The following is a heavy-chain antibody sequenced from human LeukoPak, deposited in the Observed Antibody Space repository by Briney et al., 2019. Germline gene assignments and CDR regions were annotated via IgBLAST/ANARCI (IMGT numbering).Heavy chain of an antibody. D-gene: IGHD2-15*01. Sequence: SETLSLTCAVYGGSFSGYYWSWLRQPPGKGLEWIGEINHSGSTNYNPSLKSRVTISVDTSKNQFSLKLSSVTAVDTAVYYCARVRRVVVAATKYYYYYGMDVWGQGTTVTVSS. V-gene: IGHV4-34*01. CDR1: GGSFSGYY. J-gene: IGHJ6*02. CDR3: ARVRRVVVAATKYYYYYGMDV. CDR2: INHSGST.